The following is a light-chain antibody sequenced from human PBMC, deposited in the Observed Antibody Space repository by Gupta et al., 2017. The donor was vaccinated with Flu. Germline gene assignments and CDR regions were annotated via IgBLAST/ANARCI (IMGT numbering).Light chain of an antibody. J-gene: IGLJ3*02. CDR2: NTK. Sequence: QTVVTQEPSVSASPRGTVTLTCGLRSGSVAGDNYPSWYQKTPAHAPRTLIYNTKTRPSGVPNRFSASVPGNTAALTXTXAEADDXCDYYCVQYMPGGTYAFGGGTKLTVL. V-gene: IGLV8-61*01. CDR1: SGSVAGDNY. CDR3: VQYMPGGTYA.